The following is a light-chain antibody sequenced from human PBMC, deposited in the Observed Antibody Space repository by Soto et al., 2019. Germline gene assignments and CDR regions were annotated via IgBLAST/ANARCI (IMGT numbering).Light chain of an antibody. CDR2: GAS. Sequence: EIVLTQSPGTLSLSPGERATLSCRASQSVSSSYLAWYRQKPGQAPRLLIYGASRRATGIPDRFSGSGSGTDFTLTISTLEAADFAVYYCQHYGSSPGYTFGQGTKLEI. CDR1: QSVSSSY. J-gene: IGKJ2*01. CDR3: QHYGSSPGYT. V-gene: IGKV3-20*01.